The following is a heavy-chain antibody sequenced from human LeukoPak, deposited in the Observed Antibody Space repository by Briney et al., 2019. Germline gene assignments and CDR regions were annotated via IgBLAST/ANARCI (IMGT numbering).Heavy chain of an antibody. J-gene: IGHJ4*01. CDR3: AKVAARRDYAAYFEY. D-gene: IGHD5-24*01. V-gene: IGHV3-23*01. CDR2: ISSSGGTT. Sequence: GGSLRLSCAASGFTFSIYAMSWVRQAPGKGLEWVAAISSSGGTTYYADSMGGRFSISRDNPKSMLFLELSSLRADDTAVYYCAKVAARRDYAAYFEYWGHGTQVAVSS. CDR1: GFTFSIYA.